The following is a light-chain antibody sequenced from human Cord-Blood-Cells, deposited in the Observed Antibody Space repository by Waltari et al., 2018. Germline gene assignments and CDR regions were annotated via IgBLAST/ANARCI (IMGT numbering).Light chain of an antibody. CDR2: EVS. CDR1: SSDVGGYNY. V-gene: IGLV2-8*01. CDR3: SSYAGSNKV. Sequence: QSALTQPPSASGSPGQSVTISCTGTSSDVGGYNYVSWYQQHPGKAPKLMIYEVSTRPSGVPERFSGSKSGNTASLTVSGLQDEDEADYYCSSYAGSNKVFGGGTKLTVL. J-gene: IGLJ2*01.